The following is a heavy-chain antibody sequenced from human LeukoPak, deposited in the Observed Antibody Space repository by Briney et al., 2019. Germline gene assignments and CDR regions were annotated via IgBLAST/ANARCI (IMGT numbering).Heavy chain of an antibody. V-gene: IGHV3-30*02. CDR2: IRFDGTDK. CDR3: AKDRYYYGSGSYYNVRPPGAWEA. D-gene: IGHD3-10*01. J-gene: IGHJ5*02. CDR1: GFAFNSFA. Sequence: GGSLRLSCAASGFAFNSFAMHWVRQAPGKGPEWVAFIRFDGTDKYYTDSVKGRFTVSRDNSKNTLSLQMNSLRAEDTAVYYCAKDRYYYGSGSYYNVRPPGAWEAWGQGTLVTVSS.